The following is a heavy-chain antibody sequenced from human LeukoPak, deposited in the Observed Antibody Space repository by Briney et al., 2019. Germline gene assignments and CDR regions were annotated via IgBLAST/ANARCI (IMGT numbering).Heavy chain of an antibody. CDR3: ARGVVGAIGS. J-gene: IGHJ4*02. Sequence: PGGSLRLSCLTSGFTFSTNAMSWVRQAPGKGLEWISGISGSGASTYYADSVTGRFTISRDNAKNSLYLQMNSLRAEDTAVYYCARGVVGAIGSWGQGTLVTVSS. V-gene: IGHV3-23*01. D-gene: IGHD1-26*01. CDR1: GFTFSTNA. CDR2: ISGSGAST.